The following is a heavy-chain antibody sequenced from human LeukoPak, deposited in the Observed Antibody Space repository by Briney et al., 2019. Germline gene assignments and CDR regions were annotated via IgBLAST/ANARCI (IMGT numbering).Heavy chain of an antibody. Sequence: ASVKVSCKASGYTFTGYYMHWVRQAPGQGLEWMGWINPNSGGTNYAQKFQGRVTMTRDTSISTAYMELSRLRSDDTAVYYCAREMPMVRGKLSPGYWGQGTLVTVSS. CDR1: GYTFTGYY. CDR3: AREMPMVRGKLSPGY. V-gene: IGHV1-2*02. J-gene: IGHJ4*02. D-gene: IGHD3-10*01. CDR2: INPNSGGT.